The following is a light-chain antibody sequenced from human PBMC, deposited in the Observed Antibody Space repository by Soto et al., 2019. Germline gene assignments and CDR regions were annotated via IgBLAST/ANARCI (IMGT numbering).Light chain of an antibody. J-gene: IGKJ2*01. V-gene: IGKV1-39*01. Sequence: DIQMTQSTYSLSASVGDRVTITCRARQSISSYLNWYQQKPGKAPKLLIYAASSLQSGVPSRFSGSGSGTDFTLTIISLQPEDFATYYCQQSYSTPPAFGQGTKLEIK. CDR1: QSISSY. CDR3: QQSYSTPPA. CDR2: AAS.